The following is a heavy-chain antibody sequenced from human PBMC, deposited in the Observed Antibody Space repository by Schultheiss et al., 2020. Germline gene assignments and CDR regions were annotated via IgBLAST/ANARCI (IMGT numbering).Heavy chain of an antibody. CDR3: VRDSYNWVHFDY. CDR1: GFTFSSYA. V-gene: IGHV3-23*01. D-gene: IGHD5-24*01. J-gene: IGHJ4*02. Sequence: GGSLRLSCAASGFTFSSYAMNWVRQAPGKGLEWVSAISGSGGSTYYADSVKGRFTISRDNSKNTLYLQMNSLRAEDTAVYYCVRDSYNWVHFDYWGRGTLVNVSS. CDR2: ISGSGGST.